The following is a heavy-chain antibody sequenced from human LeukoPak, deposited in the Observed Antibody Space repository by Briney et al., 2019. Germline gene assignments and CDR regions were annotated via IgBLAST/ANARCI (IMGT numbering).Heavy chain of an antibody. CDR2: IYYSGST. V-gene: IGHV4-39*07. Sequence: PSETLSLTCTVSGGSISSSSYYWGWIRQPPGKGLEWIGNIYYSGSTYYNPSLKSRVTISVDTSKNQFSLKLSSVTAADTAVYYCAREGYSYAKPDYYMDVWGKGTTVTVSS. CDR3: AREGYSYAKPDYYMDV. D-gene: IGHD5-18*01. J-gene: IGHJ6*03. CDR1: GGSISSSSYY.